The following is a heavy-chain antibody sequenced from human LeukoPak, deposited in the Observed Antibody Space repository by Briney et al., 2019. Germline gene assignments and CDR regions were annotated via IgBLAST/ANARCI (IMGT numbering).Heavy chain of an antibody. J-gene: IGHJ5*02. CDR1: GYTFTSYY. V-gene: IGHV1-46*01. CDR3: ARDNSVGETAWWFDP. Sequence: ASVKVSCKASGYTFTSYYMHWVRQAPGQGLEWMGFINPSGSSAAYAQKFQGRLTMTRDMFTSTDYVELTSLTSDDTAVYYCARDNSVGETAWWFDPWGQGTLVTVSS. CDR2: INPSGSSA. D-gene: IGHD1-26*01.